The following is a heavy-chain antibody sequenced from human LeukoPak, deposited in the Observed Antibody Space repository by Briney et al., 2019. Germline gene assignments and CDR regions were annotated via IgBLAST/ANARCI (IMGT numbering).Heavy chain of an antibody. CDR2: ISAYNGNT. CDR1: GYTFTSYD. D-gene: IGHD6-19*01. CDR3: ARLSGFLPKGAYYYYGMDV. Sequence: ASVKVSCKASGYTFTSYDISWVRQAPGQGLEWMGWISAYNGNTNYAQTFQGRVTMTTDTSTTTAYMELKSLRSDDTAVYYCARLSGFLPKGAYYYYGMDVWGQGTTVTVFS. V-gene: IGHV1-18*01. J-gene: IGHJ6*02.